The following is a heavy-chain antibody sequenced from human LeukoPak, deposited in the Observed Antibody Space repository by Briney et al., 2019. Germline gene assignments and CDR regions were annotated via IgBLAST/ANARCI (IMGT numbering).Heavy chain of an antibody. D-gene: IGHD1-14*01. J-gene: IGHJ5*02. CDR3: SRGGFCCNNHFLSFPIGP. Sequence: PSQTLSLTCTVSGDSITSGDYFWSWIRQPPGKGLEWIGFIFHSGSTYYNPPLKSRVTLSIDTSKNQFSLKLSSVTAADTAVYYLSRGGFCCNNHFLSFPIGPLGQGALVTVSS. V-gene: IGHV4-30-4*01. CDR2: IFHSGST. CDR1: GDSITSGDYF.